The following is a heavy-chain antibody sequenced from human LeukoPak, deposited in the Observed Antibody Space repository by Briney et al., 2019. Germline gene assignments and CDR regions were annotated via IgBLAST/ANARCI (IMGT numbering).Heavy chain of an antibody. CDR1: GYTFTGYY. D-gene: IGHD4-17*01. CDR3: AREEQDGDYVDY. CDR2: INPNSGGT. Sequence: ASVKVSCKASGYTFTGYYMHWVRQAPRQGLEWMGWINPNSGGTNYAQKFQGRVTMTRDTSISTAYMELSRLRSDDTAVYYRAREEQDGDYVDYWGQGTLVTVSS. J-gene: IGHJ4*02. V-gene: IGHV1-2*02.